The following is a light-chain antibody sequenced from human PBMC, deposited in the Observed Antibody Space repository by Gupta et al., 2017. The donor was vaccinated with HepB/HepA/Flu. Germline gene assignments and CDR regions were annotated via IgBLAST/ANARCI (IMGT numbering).Light chain of an antibody. CDR1: QSVSSN. V-gene: IGKV3-15*01. Sequence: DIVITQSPATLSVFPGSRATLSCRASQSVSSNLAWYQQKPGQAPRLLIYGASTRATGIPARFSGSESGTEFTLTISSLQSEDFAVYYCQQYDNWLPYTFGQGTKLEIK. J-gene: IGKJ2*01. CDR2: GAS. CDR3: QQYDNWLPYT.